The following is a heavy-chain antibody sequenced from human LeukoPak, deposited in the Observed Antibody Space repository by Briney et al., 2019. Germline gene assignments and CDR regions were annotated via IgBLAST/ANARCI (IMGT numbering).Heavy chain of an antibody. J-gene: IGHJ4*02. CDR1: GYTFTGYY. CDR3: ARDFDPTYSGYEYYFDY. CDR2: INPNSGGT. Sequence: ASVKVSCKASGYTFTGYYMHWVRQAPGQGLEWMGWINPNSGGTNYAQKLQGRDTMTTDTSTSTAYMELRSLRSDDTAVYYCARDFDPTYSGYEYYFDYWGQGTLVTVSS. V-gene: IGHV1-2*02. D-gene: IGHD5-12*01.